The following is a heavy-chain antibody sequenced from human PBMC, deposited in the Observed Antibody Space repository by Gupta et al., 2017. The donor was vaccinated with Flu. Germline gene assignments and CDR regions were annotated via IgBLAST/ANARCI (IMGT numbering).Heavy chain of an antibody. CDR1: GFTFSNAW. Sequence: EVQLVESGGGLVKPGGSLRLSCAASGFTFSNAWMSWVRQAPGKGLEWVGRIKSKTDGGTTDYAAPVKGRFTISRDDSKNTLYLQMNSLKSEDTAVYYCTTPSVDTAMGDAFDIWGQGTMVTVSS. CDR3: TTPSVDTAMGDAFDI. D-gene: IGHD5-18*01. V-gene: IGHV3-15*01. CDR2: IKSKTDGGTT. J-gene: IGHJ3*02.